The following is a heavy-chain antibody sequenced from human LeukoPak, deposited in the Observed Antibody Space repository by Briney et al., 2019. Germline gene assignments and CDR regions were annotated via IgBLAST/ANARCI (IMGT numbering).Heavy chain of an antibody. D-gene: IGHD3-22*01. V-gene: IGHV3-43*02. J-gene: IGHJ6*02. CDR1: GFTFDDYA. CDR2: ISGDGGST. CDR3: AKDSSSGYYYLPAGMDV. Sequence: GGSLRLSCAASGFTFDDYAMHWVRQAPGKGLEWVSLISGDGGSTYYADSVKGRFTISRDNTKNSLYLQMNSLRTEDTALYYCAKDSSSGYYYLPAGMDVWGQGTTVTVSS.